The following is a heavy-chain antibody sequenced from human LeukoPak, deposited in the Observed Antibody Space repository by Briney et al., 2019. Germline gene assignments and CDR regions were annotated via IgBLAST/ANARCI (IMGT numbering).Heavy chain of an antibody. CDR3: AKDIECGSTSCPDAFDI. CDR2: ISTSATTM. Sequence: GGSLRLSCAVSGFAFSNRRMNWVRQAPGKGLEWLSFISTSATTMYYADSVKGRFIISRDNAKNSLYLQMNSLRAEDTAVYYCAKDIECGSTSCPDAFDIWGQGTMVTVSS. J-gene: IGHJ3*02. V-gene: IGHV3-48*04. CDR1: GFAFSNRR. D-gene: IGHD2-2*01.